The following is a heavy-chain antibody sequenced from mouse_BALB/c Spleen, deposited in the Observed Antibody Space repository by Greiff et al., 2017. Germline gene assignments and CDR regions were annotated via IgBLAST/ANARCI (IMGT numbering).Heavy chain of an antibody. CDR2: IDPETGGT. CDR3: TSTATGWYFDV. J-gene: IGHJ1*01. Sequence: VKLQESGAELVRPGASVTLSCKASGYTFTDYEMHWVKQTPVHGLEWIGAIDPETGGTAYNQKFKGKATLTADKSSSTAYMELRSLTSEDSAVYYCTSTATGWYFDVWGAGTTVTVSS. CDR1: GYTFTDYE. D-gene: IGHD1-2*01. V-gene: IGHV1-15*01.